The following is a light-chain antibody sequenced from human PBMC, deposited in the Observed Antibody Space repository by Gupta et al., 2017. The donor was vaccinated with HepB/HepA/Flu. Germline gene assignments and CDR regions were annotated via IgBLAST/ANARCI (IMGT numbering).Light chain of an antibody. V-gene: IGKV1-17*01. Sequence: DIQLPQSPSSLSASVGDRVTITCRASQGIRNDLRRYQQNPGKASKRLTYGASHMETGVPSRFSGRESATAISLTMSSRLPEDFAPHYSRWPTNDPRTFGQGTKVEIK. CDR2: GAS. CDR1: QGIRND. CDR3: RWPTNDPRT. J-gene: IGKJ1*01.